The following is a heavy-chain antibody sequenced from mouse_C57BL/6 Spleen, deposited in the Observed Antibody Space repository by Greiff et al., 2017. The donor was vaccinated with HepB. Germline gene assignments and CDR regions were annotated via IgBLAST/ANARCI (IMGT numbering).Heavy chain of an antibody. V-gene: IGHV14-2*01. CDR1: GFNITAYY. CDR3: ARSHYDYDGGYCDV. Sequence: VQLQQSGAELVTPGASVKLSCTASGFNITAYYMHWVKQRTEQGLEWIGRIDPVDGETKYAPKFQGKATRTADTSSNTAYIHRSSLTAEETAGYYGARSHYDYDGGYCDVWGTGTTVTVSS. CDR2: IDPVDGET. D-gene: IGHD2-4*01. J-gene: IGHJ1*03.